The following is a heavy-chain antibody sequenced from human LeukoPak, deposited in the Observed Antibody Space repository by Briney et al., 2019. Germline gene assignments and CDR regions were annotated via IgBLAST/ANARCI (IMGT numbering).Heavy chain of an antibody. CDR3: ARRITIFGVATPAYYYYMDV. D-gene: IGHD3-3*01. J-gene: IGHJ6*03. CDR1: GGSFSGYY. V-gene: IGHV4-34*01. Sequence: SETLSLTCAVYGGSFSGYYWSWIRQPPGKGLELIGEINHSGSTNYNPSLKSRVTISVDTSKNQFSLKLSSVTAADTAVYYCARRITIFGVATPAYYYYMDVWGKGTTVTVSS. CDR2: INHSGST.